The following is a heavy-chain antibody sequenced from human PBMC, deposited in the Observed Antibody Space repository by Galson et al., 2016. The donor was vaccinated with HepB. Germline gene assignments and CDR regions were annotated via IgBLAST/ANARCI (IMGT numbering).Heavy chain of an antibody. Sequence: SETLSLTCTVSGGSVSSSTYSWTWIRQPPGRGLEWIGLSSYRGGTNYNPSLQSRVTISVDTSTNQLSLKLNAVTAADTAVYFCARFFGSGTYEALDPWGQGTLVTVSS. J-gene: IGHJ5*02. CDR2: SSYRGGT. CDR1: GGSVSSSTYS. D-gene: IGHD3-10*01. CDR3: ARFFGSGTYEALDP. V-gene: IGHV4-61*01.